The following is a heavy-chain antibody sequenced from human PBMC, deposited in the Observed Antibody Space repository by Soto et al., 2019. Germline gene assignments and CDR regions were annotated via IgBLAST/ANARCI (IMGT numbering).Heavy chain of an antibody. D-gene: IGHD3-9*01. CDR3: ARPRLRYFDWLPTPDY. J-gene: IGHJ4*02. Sequence: QVQLVESGGGVVQPGRSLRLSCAASGFTFSSYAMHWVRQAPGKGLEWVAVISYDGSNKYYADSLKGRFTISRDNSKNTLYLQMNSLRAEDTAVYYCARPRLRYFDWLPTPDYWGQGTLVTVSS. V-gene: IGHV3-30-3*01. CDR1: GFTFSSYA. CDR2: ISYDGSNK.